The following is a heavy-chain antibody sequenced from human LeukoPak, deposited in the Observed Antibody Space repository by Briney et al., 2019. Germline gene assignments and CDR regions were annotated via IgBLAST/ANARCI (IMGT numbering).Heavy chain of an antibody. D-gene: IGHD6-13*01. CDR1: GFTFSSYS. Sequence: GGSLTLSCAASGFTFSSYSMSWVRQAPGKGLEWVSAISGSGGSTYYADSVKGRFTISRDNSKNTLYLQMNSLRAEDTAVYYCAKAPWYSSSWYYWGQGTLVTVSS. V-gene: IGHV3-23*01. CDR3: AKAPWYSSSWYY. J-gene: IGHJ4*02. CDR2: ISGSGGST.